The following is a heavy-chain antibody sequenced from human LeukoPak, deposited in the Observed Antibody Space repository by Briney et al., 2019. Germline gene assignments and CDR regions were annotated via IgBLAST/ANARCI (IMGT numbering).Heavy chain of an antibody. J-gene: IGHJ4*02. CDR1: GFTFNHFW. CDR3: AREDGYCSGGNCYSYFDS. V-gene: IGHV3-7*01. CDR2: IKKTGSET. D-gene: IGHD2-15*01. Sequence: GGTLRLSCAASGFTFNHFWMSWIRHAPGKGLEWVAYIKKTGSETYYVDSVKGRFTITRDNTRNSLFLQMYSLRAEDTAVYFCAREDGYCSGGNCYSYFDSWGQGTLVTVSA.